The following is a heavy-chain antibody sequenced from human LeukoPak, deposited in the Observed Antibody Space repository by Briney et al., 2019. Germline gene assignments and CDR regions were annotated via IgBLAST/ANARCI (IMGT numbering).Heavy chain of an antibody. D-gene: IGHD2-2*01. V-gene: IGHV4-34*01. CDR2: INHSGST. CDR3: ARLKRRGVPAAMDY. J-gene: IGHJ4*02. CDR1: GGSFSGYY. Sequence: SETLSLTCAVYGGSFSGYYWSWIRQPPGKGLEWIGEINHSGSTNYNPSLKSRVTISVDTSKNQFSLKLSSVTAADTAVYYCARLKRRGVPAAMDYWGQGTLVTVSS.